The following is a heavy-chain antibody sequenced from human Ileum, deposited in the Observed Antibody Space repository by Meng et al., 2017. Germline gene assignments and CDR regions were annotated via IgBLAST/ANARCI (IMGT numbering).Heavy chain of an antibody. D-gene: IGHD2-2*01. CDR1: GASITSTY. CDR3: ARGGLPGALDS. Sequence: VRRQGSGPGLVKSSAHLSLICNVSGASITSTYWFWIRQPPGKGLEFIGEISNSGNTNYNPSLKSRVTISADTSKNQLSLRLNSVTAVDTALYYCARGGLPGALDSWGQGTLVTVSS. J-gene: IGHJ4*02. V-gene: IGHV4-59*01. CDR2: ISNSGNT.